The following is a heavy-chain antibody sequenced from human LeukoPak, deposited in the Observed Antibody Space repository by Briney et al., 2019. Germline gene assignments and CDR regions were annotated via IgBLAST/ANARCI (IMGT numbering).Heavy chain of an antibody. CDR2: ISGDGGST. CDR3: AKPHEYSYGIAFDY. V-gene: IGHV3-43*02. Sequence: PGGSLRLSCAASGFTFDDYAMHWVRQAPGKGLEWVSLISGDGGSTYYADSVKGRFTISRDNSKNSLYLQMNSLRTEDTALYYCAKPHEYSYGIAFDYWGQGTLVTVSS. D-gene: IGHD5-18*01. J-gene: IGHJ4*02. CDR1: GFTFDDYA.